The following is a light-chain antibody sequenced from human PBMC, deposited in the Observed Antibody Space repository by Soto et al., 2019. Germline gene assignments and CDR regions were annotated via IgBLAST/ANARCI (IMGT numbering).Light chain of an antibody. J-gene: IGLJ3*02. CDR2: EVT. Sequence: QSALTQPASVSGSPGQSITISCTGTSNDVGGYNYVSWYQQHPGKAPKLIIYEVTNRPSGVSNRFPASKSGNTASLTISGLQAEDEADYYCNSYTTTNSWVFGGGTKLTVL. CDR1: SNDVGGYNY. V-gene: IGLV2-14*01. CDR3: NSYTTTNSWV.